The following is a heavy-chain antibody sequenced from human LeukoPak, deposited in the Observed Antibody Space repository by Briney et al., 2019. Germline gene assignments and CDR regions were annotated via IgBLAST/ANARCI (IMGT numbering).Heavy chain of an antibody. J-gene: IGHJ4*02. CDR2: IYYSGST. CDR3: ARAWLQLDY. CDR1: GGSISSSSYY. V-gene: IGHV4-39*07. D-gene: IGHD5-24*01. Sequence: SETLSLTCTVSGGSISSSSYYWGWLRQPPGKGLEWIGSIYYSGSTYYNPSLKSRVTISVDTSKNQFSLKLSSVTAADTAVYYCARAWLQLDYWGQGTLVTVSS.